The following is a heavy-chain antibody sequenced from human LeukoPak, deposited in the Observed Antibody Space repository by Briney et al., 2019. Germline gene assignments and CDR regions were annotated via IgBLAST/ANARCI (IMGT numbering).Heavy chain of an antibody. J-gene: IGHJ4*02. V-gene: IGHV4-4*07. CDR2: IYTSGST. CDR3: ARDSYYYDSSGSYVLYYFDY. CDR1: GGSISSHY. Sequence: SETLSLTCTVSGGSISSHYWSWIRQPAGKGLEWIGHIYTSGSTDYNPFLKSRVTMSVDTPKNQFSLKLSSVTAADTAVYYCARDSYYYDSSGSYVLYYFDYWGQGTLVTVSS. D-gene: IGHD3-22*01.